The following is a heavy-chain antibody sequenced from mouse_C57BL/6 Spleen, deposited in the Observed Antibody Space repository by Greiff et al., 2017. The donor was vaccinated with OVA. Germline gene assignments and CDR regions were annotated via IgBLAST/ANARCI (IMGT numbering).Heavy chain of an antibody. D-gene: IGHD2-4*01. CDR3: PIYYDYDGLYYAMDY. CDR1: GFTFSNYW. Sequence: EVKLVESGGGLVQPGGSMKLSCVASGFTFSNYWMNWVRQSPEKGLEWVAQIRLKSDNYATHYAESVKGRFTISRDDSKSSVYLQMNNLRAEDTGIYYCPIYYDYDGLYYAMDYWGQGTSVTVSS. V-gene: IGHV6-3*01. CDR2: IRLKSDNYAT. J-gene: IGHJ4*01.